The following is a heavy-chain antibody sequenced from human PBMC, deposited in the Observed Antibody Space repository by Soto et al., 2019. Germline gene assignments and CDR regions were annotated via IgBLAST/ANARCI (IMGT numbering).Heavy chain of an antibody. D-gene: IGHD2-2*02. CDR1: GGTFGIYA. Sequence: VQLVQSGAAVSKPGSSVKVSCKASGGTFGIYAIGWVRQAPGQGLEWMGGIIPAFGTTKNAQKFQDRVDMTADEFTNTVYMELRGLGFVDAAVYYCARVPRQVLYRPTRTGMHVWGQGATLIVSS. J-gene: IGHJ6*02. CDR3: ARVPRQVLYRPTRTGMHV. V-gene: IGHV1-69*01. CDR2: IIPAFGTT.